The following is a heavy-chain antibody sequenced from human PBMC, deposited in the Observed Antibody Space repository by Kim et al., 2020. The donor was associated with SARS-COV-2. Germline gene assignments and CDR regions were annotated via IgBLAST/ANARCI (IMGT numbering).Heavy chain of an antibody. CDR2: ISGDGRST. CDR1: GFNFDDYA. D-gene: IGHD3-10*01. J-gene: IGHJ4*02. V-gene: IGHV3-43*02. CDR3: AKAFHSGSYYRGVDY. Sequence: GGSLRLSCAASGFNFDDYAMNWVRQAPGKGLEWVSLISGDGRSTFYADSVRGRFTISRDNSKNSLYLQMNSLRAEDTALYYCAKAFHSGSYYRGVDYWGQGTLVTVSS.